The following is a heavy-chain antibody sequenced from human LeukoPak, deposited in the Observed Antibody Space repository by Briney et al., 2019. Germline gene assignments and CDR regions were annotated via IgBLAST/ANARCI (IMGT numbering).Heavy chain of an antibody. J-gene: IGHJ4*02. CDR1: GFTFRNYW. V-gene: IGHV3-74*01. Sequence: PGGSLRLSCVGSGFTFRNYWMHWVRPARGKGLVWVSRINTDETTTNYADPVKDRFTISRDNAKNTLYLQMNSLRADDTAAYYCARGLSGYKNSLDYWGQGAPVTVSS. D-gene: IGHD5-12*01. CDR2: INTDETTT. CDR3: ARGLSGYKNSLDY.